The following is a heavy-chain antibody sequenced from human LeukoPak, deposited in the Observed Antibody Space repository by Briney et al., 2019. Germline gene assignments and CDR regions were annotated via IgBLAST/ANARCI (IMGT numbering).Heavy chain of an antibody. D-gene: IGHD2-8*01. Sequence: SQTLSLTCTVSVGSISIGDYYWSWIRQPPGRGLEWIGYIYYSGSTYYNPSLKSRVTISVDTSKNQFSLKLSPVTAADTVFYYCARDVYASTFDYWGQGTLVSVSS. CDR1: VGSISIGDYY. V-gene: IGHV4-30-4*08. CDR3: ARDVYASTFDY. CDR2: IYYSGST. J-gene: IGHJ4*02.